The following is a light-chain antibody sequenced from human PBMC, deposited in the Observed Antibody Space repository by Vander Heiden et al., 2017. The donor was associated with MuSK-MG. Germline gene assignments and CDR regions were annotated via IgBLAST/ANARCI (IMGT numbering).Light chain of an antibody. J-gene: IGLJ2*01. CDR1: NANIGNNY. Sequence: QSVLTQPPSASETPGQRVTISCSGSNANIGNNYVSWYQQFPGAAPKLLIYSHSRRPSGVPDRFSGSKSGSSASLAISGLRSEDEAEYYCGSWDDSLGAVVFGGGTKLTVL. CDR3: GSWDDSLGAVV. V-gene: IGLV1-47*02. CDR2: SHS.